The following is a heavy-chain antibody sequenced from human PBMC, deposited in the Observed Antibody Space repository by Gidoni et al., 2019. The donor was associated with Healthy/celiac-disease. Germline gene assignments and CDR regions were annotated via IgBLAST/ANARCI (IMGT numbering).Heavy chain of an antibody. D-gene: IGHD3-22*01. CDR2: IWYEGSNK. V-gene: IGHV3-33*01. J-gene: IGHJ4*02. Sequence: QVQLVESGGGVVQPGRSLRLSCAAPGFTFRRYGMHWVRQAPGKGLAWVAVIWYEGSNKDYADSVKGRFTISRDNSKNTLYLQMNSLRAEDTAVYYCARDEFVEGSSGQSFDYWGQGTLVTVSS. CDR1: GFTFRRYG. CDR3: ARDEFVEGSSGQSFDY.